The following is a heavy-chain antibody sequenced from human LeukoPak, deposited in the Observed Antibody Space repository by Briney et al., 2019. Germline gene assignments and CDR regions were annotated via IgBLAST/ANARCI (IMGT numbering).Heavy chain of an antibody. CDR1: GYTFTCYY. D-gene: IGHD3-22*01. Sequence: ASVKVSCKASGYTFTCYYMHWVRQAPGQGLEWMGWINPNSGGTNYAQKFQGRVTMTRDTSISTAYMELSRLRSDDTAVYYCARDLEHYYDSSGYYGYWGQGTLVTVSS. V-gene: IGHV1-2*02. CDR2: INPNSGGT. J-gene: IGHJ4*02. CDR3: ARDLEHYYDSSGYYGY.